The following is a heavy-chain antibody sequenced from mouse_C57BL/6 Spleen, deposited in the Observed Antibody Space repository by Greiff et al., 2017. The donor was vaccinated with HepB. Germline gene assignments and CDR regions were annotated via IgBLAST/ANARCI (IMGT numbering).Heavy chain of an antibody. D-gene: IGHD2-4*01. Sequence: EVMLVESEGGLVQPGSSMKLSCTASGFTFSDYYMAWVRQVPEKGLEWVANINYDGSSTYYLDSLKSRFIISRDNAKNILYLQMSSLKSEDTATYYCASWIYYDYDGGFAYWGQGTLVTVSA. CDR3: ASWIYYDYDGGFAY. CDR2: INYDGSST. V-gene: IGHV5-16*01. CDR1: GFTFSDYY. J-gene: IGHJ3*01.